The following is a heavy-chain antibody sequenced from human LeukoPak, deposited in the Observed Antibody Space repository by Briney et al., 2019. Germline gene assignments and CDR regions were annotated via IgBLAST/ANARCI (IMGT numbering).Heavy chain of an antibody. Sequence: PSETLSLTCTVSGGSITSSSYYWGWIRQPPGKGLEWIGEIYHSGSTNYNPSLKSRVTISVDKSKNQFSLKLSSVTAADTAVYYCAGFYTKGLSYAFAIWGQGTMVTVSS. D-gene: IGHD6-19*01. V-gene: IGHV4-39*07. CDR2: IYHSGST. J-gene: IGHJ3*02. CDR3: AGFYTKGLSYAFAI. CDR1: GGSITSSSYY.